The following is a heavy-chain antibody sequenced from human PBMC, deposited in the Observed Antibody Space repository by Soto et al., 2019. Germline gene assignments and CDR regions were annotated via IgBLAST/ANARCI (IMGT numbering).Heavy chain of an antibody. CDR3: AKAQWLLGGDYFDS. D-gene: IGHD3-22*01. CDR2: IADTIGTT. J-gene: IGHJ4*02. V-gene: IGHV3-23*01. Sequence: GGSLRLSCEASGFYFSVYAMAWVRQAPGKGLEWVSTIADTIGTTYYADSVKGRFTLSRDISRNTLFLQMNSLRVEDTAVYYCAKAQWLLGGDYFDSWGQGIRVTVSS. CDR1: GFYFSVYA.